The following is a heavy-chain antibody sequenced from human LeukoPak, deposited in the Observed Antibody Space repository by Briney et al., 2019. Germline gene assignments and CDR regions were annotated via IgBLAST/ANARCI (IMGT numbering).Heavy chain of an antibody. CDR2: IIPIFGTA. CDR3: ARPSKRYDSSGYWFDP. Sequence: ASVKVSCKASGGTFSSYAISWVRQAPGQGLEWMGGIIPIFGTANYAQKFQGRVMITADESTSTAYMELSSLRSEDTAVYYCARPSKRYDSSGYWFDPWGQGTLVTVSS. V-gene: IGHV1-69*13. CDR1: GGTFSSYA. D-gene: IGHD3-22*01. J-gene: IGHJ5*02.